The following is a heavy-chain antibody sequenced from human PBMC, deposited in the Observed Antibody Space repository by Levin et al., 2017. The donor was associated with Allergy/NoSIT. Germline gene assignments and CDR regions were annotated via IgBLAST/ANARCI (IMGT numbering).Heavy chain of an antibody. V-gene: IGHV4-59*01. CDR3: ARVSIAAAPSIDY. D-gene: IGHD6-13*01. CDR2: IYYSGST. CDR1: GGSISSYY. J-gene: IGHJ4*02. Sequence: GSLRLSCTVSGGSISSYYWSWIRQPPGKGLEWIGYIYYSGSTNYNPSLKSRVTISVDTSKNQFSLKLSSVTAADTAVYYCARVSIAAAPSIDYWGQGTLVTVSS.